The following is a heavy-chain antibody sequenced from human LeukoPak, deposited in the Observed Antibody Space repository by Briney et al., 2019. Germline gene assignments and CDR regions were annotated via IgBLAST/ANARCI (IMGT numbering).Heavy chain of an antibody. D-gene: IGHD2-2*03. CDR1: GYTFTSYG. J-gene: IGHJ4*02. CDR2: ISAYNGNT. V-gene: IGHV1-18*04. Sequence: ASVKVSCKASGYTFTSYGNSWVRQAPGQGLEWMGWISAYNGNTNYAQKLQGRVTMTTDTSTSTAYMGLRSLRSDDTAVYYCARDRGYCSSTTCSPDDYWGQGTLVTVSS. CDR3: ARDRGYCSSTTCSPDDY.